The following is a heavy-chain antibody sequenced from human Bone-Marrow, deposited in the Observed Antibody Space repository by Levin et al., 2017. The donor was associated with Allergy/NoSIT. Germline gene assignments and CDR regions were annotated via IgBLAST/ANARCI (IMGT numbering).Heavy chain of an antibody. Sequence: SETLSLTCTVSGGSISSYYWSWIRQPPGKGLEWIGYIYYSGSTNYNPSLKSRVTISVDTSKNQFSLKLSSVTAADTAVYYCARVPHGPYGDYVFWFDYWGQGTLVTVSS. J-gene: IGHJ4*02. CDR3: ARVPHGPYGDYVFWFDY. CDR1: GGSISSYY. CDR2: IYYSGST. V-gene: IGHV4-59*01. D-gene: IGHD4-17*01.